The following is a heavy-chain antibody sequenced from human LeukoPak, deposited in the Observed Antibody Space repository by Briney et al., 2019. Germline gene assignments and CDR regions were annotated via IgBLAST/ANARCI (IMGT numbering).Heavy chain of an antibody. Sequence: GESLKISCKGSGYTFTNYWIGWVRQMPGKGLEWIGIIYPGDSDTRYSPSFQGQVTISADKSISTAYLQWSSLKASDTAMYYCARQGSGYYYEDDAFDIWGQGTMVTVSS. V-gene: IGHV5-51*01. CDR2: IYPGDSDT. D-gene: IGHD3-22*01. J-gene: IGHJ3*02. CDR1: GYTFTNYW. CDR3: ARQGSGYYYEDDAFDI.